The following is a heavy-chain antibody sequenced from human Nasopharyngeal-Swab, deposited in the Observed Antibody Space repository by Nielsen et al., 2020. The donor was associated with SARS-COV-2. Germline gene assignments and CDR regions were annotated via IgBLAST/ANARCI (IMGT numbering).Heavy chain of an antibody. CDR2: ISAYNGNT. V-gene: IGHV1-18*01. CDR3: ARDPYYDSSGPRFDY. CDR1: GYTFTSYG. Sequence: ASVKVSCKASGYTFTSYGISWVRQAPGQGLEWMGWISAYNGNTNYAQKLQGRVTMTTDTSTSTAYMELRSLRSDDTAVYYCARDPYYDSSGPRFDYWGQGTQVTVSS. D-gene: IGHD3-22*01. J-gene: IGHJ4*02.